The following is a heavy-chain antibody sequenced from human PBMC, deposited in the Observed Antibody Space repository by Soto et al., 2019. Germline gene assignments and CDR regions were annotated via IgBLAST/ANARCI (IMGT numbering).Heavy chain of an antibody. CDR3: AREYLDHGQDV. V-gene: IGHV3-30*03. J-gene: IGHJ6*02. Sequence: GGSLRLSCVGSGFSFGRYGIHWVRQAPGKGLEWVAWVSYDGRNRNYADSLKARLTISRDNSKDTAFLQMNSLGPDDTSVYYCAREYLDHGQDVWGQATSVTFSS. CDR1: GFSFGRYG. CDR2: VSYDGRNR.